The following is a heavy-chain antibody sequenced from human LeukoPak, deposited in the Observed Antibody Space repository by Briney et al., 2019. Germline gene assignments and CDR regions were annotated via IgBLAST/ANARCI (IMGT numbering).Heavy chain of an antibody. V-gene: IGHV4-39*07. J-gene: IGHJ5*02. D-gene: IGHD3-10*01. CDR3: ASGTLWFGELSSWFDP. CDR2: INHSGGT. CDR1: GDSIRSTSYY. Sequence: SETLSLTCTVSGDSIRSTSYYWSWIRQPPGKGLEWIGEINHSGGTNYNPSLKSRVTISVDTSKNQFSLKLSSVTAADTAVYYCASGTLWFGELSSWFDPWSQGNLVTVSS.